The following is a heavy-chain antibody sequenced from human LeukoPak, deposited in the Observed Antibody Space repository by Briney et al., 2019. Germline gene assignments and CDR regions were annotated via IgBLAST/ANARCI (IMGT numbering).Heavy chain of an antibody. Sequence: GGSLRLSCAASGFSFSSDGMSWVRQAPGQGLEWVSVIYSGGSTYYADSVKGRFTISRDISKNTLYLQMNSLRAEDTAVYYCAKDLDLGLGEPFDYWGQGTLVTVSS. D-gene: IGHD3-10*01. CDR2: IYSGGST. J-gene: IGHJ4*02. CDR1: GFSFSSDG. V-gene: IGHV3-23*03. CDR3: AKDLDLGLGEPFDY.